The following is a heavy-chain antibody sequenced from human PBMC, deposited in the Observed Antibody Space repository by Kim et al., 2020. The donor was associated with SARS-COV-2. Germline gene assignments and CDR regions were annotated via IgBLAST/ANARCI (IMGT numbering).Heavy chain of an antibody. D-gene: IGHD3-22*01. CDR3: ASLTYYYDSSGYSYWFDP. J-gene: IGHJ5*02. CDR2: IYYSGST. V-gene: IGHV4-39*01. CDR1: GGSISSSSYY. Sequence: SETLSLTCTVSGGSISSSSYYWGWIRQPPGKGLEWIGSIYYSGSTYYNPSLKSRVTISVDTSKNQFSLKLSSVTAADTAVYYCASLTYYYDSSGYSYWFDPWGQGTLVTVSA.